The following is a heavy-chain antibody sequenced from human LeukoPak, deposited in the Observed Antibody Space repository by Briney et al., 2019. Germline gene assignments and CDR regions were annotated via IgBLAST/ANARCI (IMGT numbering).Heavy chain of an antibody. J-gene: IGHJ4*02. D-gene: IGHD3-10*01. CDR3: ARMGLWFGELLGRRDF. V-gene: IGHV3-66*01. CDR1: GFTVRSDY. CDR2: IYRAGST. Sequence: GSLRLSCAASGFTVRSDYMSWVRQAPGKGLEWVSVIYRAGSTHYADSVKGRFTISRDNSKNTLDLQMNSLRVEDSAVYFCARMGLWFGELLGRRDFWGQGTLVTVSS.